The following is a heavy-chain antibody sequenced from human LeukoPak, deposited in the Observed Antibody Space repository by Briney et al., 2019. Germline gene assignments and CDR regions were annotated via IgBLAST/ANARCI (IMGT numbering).Heavy chain of an antibody. D-gene: IGHD3-16*02. V-gene: IGHV4-4*07. CDR1: GGSISSYY. CDR2: IYTSGST. CDR3: ARDPSYRWDYFDY. Sequence: PSETLSLTCTVSGGSISSYYWSWIRQPAGKGLEWIGRIYTSGSTNYNPSLKSRVTISVDKSKNQFSLKLSSATAADTAVYYCARDPSYRWDYFDYWGQGTLVTVSS. J-gene: IGHJ4*02.